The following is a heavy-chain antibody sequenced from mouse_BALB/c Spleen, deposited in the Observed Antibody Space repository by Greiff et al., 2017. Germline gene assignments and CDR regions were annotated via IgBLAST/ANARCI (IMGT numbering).Heavy chain of an antibody. Sequence: EVHLVESGGGLVKPGGSLKLSCAASGFTFSSYAMSWVRQTPEKRLEWVATISSGGSYTYYPDSVKGRFTISRDNAKNNLYLQMSSLRSEDTALYYCARLVIRDYYAMDYWGQGTSVTVSS. J-gene: IGHJ4*01. CDR3: ARLVIRDYYAMDY. CDR2: ISSGGSYT. V-gene: IGHV5-9-3*01. CDR1: GFTFSSYA. D-gene: IGHD2-1*01.